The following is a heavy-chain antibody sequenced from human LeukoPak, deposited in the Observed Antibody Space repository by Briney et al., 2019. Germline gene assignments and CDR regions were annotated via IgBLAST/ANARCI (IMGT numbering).Heavy chain of an antibody. CDR2: IDSDGSST. Sequence: GGSLRLSFAASGFTFSSYWMHWVRQDPGKGLMWVSRIDSDGSSTSYADSARGRFTISRDNAKNTLYLQMNSLRAEDTAVYYCARSNTVTYYYDSSGYFDYWGQGTLVTVSS. J-gene: IGHJ4*02. D-gene: IGHD3-22*01. CDR3: ARSNTVTYYYDSSGYFDY. V-gene: IGHV3-74*01. CDR1: GFTFSSYW.